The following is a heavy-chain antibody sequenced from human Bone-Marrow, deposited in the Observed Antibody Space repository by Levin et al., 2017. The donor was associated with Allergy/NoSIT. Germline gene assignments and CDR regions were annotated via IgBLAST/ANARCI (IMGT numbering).Heavy chain of an antibody. CDR3: AGRGMVRGIGDAFDV. V-gene: IGHV5-51*01. D-gene: IGHD3-10*01. Sequence: GESLKISCKVSGYNFPDYWIAWVRQEPGKGLEFMGIIYPGDSDTRYSPSFEGQITISADKSTSTAYLQWSSLKASDTAVYSCAGRGMVRGIGDAFDVWGQGTMVVVSS. CDR2: IYPGDSDT. CDR1: GYNFPDYW. J-gene: IGHJ3*01.